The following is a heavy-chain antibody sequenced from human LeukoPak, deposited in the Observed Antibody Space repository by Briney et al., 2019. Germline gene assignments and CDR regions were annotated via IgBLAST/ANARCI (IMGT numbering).Heavy chain of an antibody. CDR2: IIPILGIA. J-gene: IGHJ4*02. V-gene: IGHV1-69*04. Sequence: ASVKVSCKASGYTLTSYDINWVRQATGQGLEWMGRIIPILGIANYAQKFQGRVTITADKSTSTAYMELSSLRSEDTAVYYCARGVFAVAGHLDYWGQGTLVTVSS. D-gene: IGHD6-19*01. CDR1: GYTLTSYD. CDR3: ARGVFAVAGHLDY.